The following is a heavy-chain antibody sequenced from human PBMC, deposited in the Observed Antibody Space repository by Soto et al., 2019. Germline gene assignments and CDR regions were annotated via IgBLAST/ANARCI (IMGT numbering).Heavy chain of an antibody. CDR1: GGSFSGYY. Sequence: PSETLSLTCAVYGGSFSGYYWSWIRQPPGKGLEWIGEINHSGSTNYNPSLKSRVTISVDTSKNQFSLKLSSVTAADTAVYYCARERFFRSRGYSYGYENWGQGTLVTVSS. D-gene: IGHD5-18*01. CDR2: INHSGST. CDR3: ARERFFRSRGYSYGYEN. V-gene: IGHV4-34*01. J-gene: IGHJ4*02.